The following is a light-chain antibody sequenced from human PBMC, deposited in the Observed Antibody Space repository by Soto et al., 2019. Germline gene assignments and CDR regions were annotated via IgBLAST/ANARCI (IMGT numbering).Light chain of an antibody. Sequence: EIFLTQSPSTLSLTADEIATLSRRGSQSVSSNFLAWYQQKPGQAPRLLIFGASARPTGIPARISGSGSGTEFTLTISSLRSEDFAVYFCQQYYNWPRTFGQGTKVDI. V-gene: IGKV3-15*01. J-gene: IGKJ1*01. CDR3: QQYYNWPRT. CDR2: GAS. CDR1: QSVSSN.